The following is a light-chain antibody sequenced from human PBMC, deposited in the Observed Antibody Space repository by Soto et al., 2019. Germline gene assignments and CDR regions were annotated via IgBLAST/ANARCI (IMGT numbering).Light chain of an antibody. CDR1: NSDVGDYNY. CDR3: SSYTSSSTLV. V-gene: IGLV2-14*01. J-gene: IGLJ1*01. CDR2: DVS. Sequence: QSVLTQPASVSGSPGQSITISCTGTNSDVGDYNYVSWYQQHPGKAPKLMIYDVSDRPSGVSNRFSGSKSGNTASLTISGLQAEDVADYYCSSYTSSSTLVFGTGTNVTVL.